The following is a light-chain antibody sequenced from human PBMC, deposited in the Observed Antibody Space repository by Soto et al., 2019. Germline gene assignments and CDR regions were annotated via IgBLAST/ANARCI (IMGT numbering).Light chain of an antibody. CDR1: SSDIGGYNY. CDR2: EVS. V-gene: IGLV2-8*01. Sequence: LTQPPSVSGSPGQSVTISCTGISSDIGGYNYVSWYQQHPGKAPKLMIYEVSQRPSGVPDRFSGSKSGNTASLTVSGLQAEDEADYYCNSYAGSNNVFGTGTKVTVL. CDR3: NSYAGSNNV. J-gene: IGLJ1*01.